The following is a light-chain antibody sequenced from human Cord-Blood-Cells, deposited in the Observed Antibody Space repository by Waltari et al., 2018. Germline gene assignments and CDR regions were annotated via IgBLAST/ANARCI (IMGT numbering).Light chain of an antibody. J-gene: IGKJ3*01. CDR3: QQYGSSPFT. CDR2: GAS. CDR1: QSVSSSY. V-gene: IGKV3-20*01. Sequence: EIVLTQSPGTLSFSPGERPTLSCSASQSVSSSYLAWYQQKPGQAPSLLICGASSRATGIPDRFSGSGSGTDFTLTISRLEPEEFAVYYCQQYGSSPFTVGPGTKVDIK.